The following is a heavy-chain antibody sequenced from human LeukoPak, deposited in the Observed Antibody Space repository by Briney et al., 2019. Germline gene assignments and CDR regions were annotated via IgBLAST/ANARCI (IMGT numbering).Heavy chain of an antibody. CDR3: ARGLDLTIYYDLLWGGYAFDI. Sequence: GASVKVSCKASGYTFTGYYMHWVRQAPGQGLEWMGWINPNSGGTNYAQKFQGWVTMTRDTSISTAYMELSRLRSDDTAVYYCARGLDLTIYYDLLWGGYAFDIWGQGTMVTVSS. CDR1: GYTFTGYY. V-gene: IGHV1-2*04. J-gene: IGHJ3*02. D-gene: IGHD3-22*01. CDR2: INPNSGGT.